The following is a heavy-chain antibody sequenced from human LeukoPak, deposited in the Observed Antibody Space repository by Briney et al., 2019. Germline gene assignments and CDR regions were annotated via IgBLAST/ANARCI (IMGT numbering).Heavy chain of an antibody. CDR1: GFTFDEYA. D-gene: IGHD3-22*01. CDR2: IYYSGST. V-gene: IGHV4-59*08. CDR3: ARSGHYYDSSGYYFHD. Sequence: GSLRLSCAASGFTFDEYAMHWVRQPPGKGLEWIGYIYYSGSTNYNPSLKSRVTISVDTSKNQFSLKLSSVTAADTAVYYCARSGHYYDSSGYYFHDWGQGTLVTVSS. J-gene: IGHJ1*01.